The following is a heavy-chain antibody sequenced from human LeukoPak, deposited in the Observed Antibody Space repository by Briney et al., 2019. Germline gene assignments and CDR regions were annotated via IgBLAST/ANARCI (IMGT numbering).Heavy chain of an antibody. D-gene: IGHD6-19*01. CDR3: ARMGGYSSGWYMGSFDY. V-gene: IGHV1-2*02. CDR1: GYTFTGYY. J-gene: IGHJ4*02. CDR2: INPNSGGT. Sequence: GASVKVSCKASGYTFTGYYMHWVRQAPGQGLEWMGWINPNSGGTNYAQKFQGRVTMTRDTSISTAYMELSRLRSDDTAVYYCARMGGYSSGWYMGSFDYWGQGTPVTVSS.